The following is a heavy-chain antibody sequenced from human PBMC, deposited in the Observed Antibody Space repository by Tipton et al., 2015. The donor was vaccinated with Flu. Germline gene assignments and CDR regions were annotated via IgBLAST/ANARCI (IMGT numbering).Heavy chain of an antibody. D-gene: IGHD6-13*01. CDR3: ARFISIAAVADY. Sequence: LRLSCTVSGCSISSSSYYWGWIRQPPGKGLEWIGSIYYSGSTYYNPSLMSRVTISVDTSKNQFSLKLSSVTAADTAVYYCARFISIAAVADYWGLGTLVTVSS. J-gene: IGHJ4*02. CDR1: GCSISSSSYY. V-gene: IGHV4-39*07. CDR2: IYYSGST.